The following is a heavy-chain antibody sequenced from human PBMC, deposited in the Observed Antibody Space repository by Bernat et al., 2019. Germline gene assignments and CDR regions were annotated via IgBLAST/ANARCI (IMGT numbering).Heavy chain of an antibody. V-gene: IGHV4-39*01. J-gene: IGHJ4*02. D-gene: IGHD5-12*01. CDR2: IYNSGST. CDR1: GGSISSSSYY. CDR3: GRRSGSGYDYRFDY. Sequence: QLQLQESGPGLVKPSETLSLTCTVSGGSISSSSYYWGWIRQPPGKGLEWIGSIYNSGSTYYNPSLKSRVTMSVDTSKNQFALKLSSVTAADTAVYYCGRRSGSGYDYRFDYWGQGTLVTVSS.